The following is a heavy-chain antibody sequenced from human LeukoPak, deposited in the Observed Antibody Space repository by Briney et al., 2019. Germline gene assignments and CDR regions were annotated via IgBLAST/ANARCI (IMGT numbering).Heavy chain of an antibody. Sequence: AGSLRLSCAASGFTFSSYELNWVRQAPGRGLEWLPYINNSGITIYYADSVKGRFTISRDNAKNSLYLQMNSLRAEDTAVYYCARAPLRMWDYFDYWGQGTLVTVSS. D-gene: IGHD1-26*01. CDR1: GFTFSSYE. CDR2: INNSGITI. CDR3: ARAPLRMWDYFDY. J-gene: IGHJ4*02. V-gene: IGHV3-48*03.